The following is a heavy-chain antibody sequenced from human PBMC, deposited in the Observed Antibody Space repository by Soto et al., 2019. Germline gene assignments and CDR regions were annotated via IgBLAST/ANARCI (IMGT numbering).Heavy chain of an antibody. J-gene: IGHJ4*02. CDR2: ISGSGGST. CDR3: AKEVSLGSTVDLGY. D-gene: IGHD7-27*01. V-gene: IGHV3-23*01. Sequence: GGSLRLSCAGSGFTFGDSYMSWIRQAPGKGLEWVSTISGSGGSTYYADAVKGRFTISRDNSMGTLYLQMKSLRVEDTAIYYCAKEVSLGSTVDLGYWGQGTLVTGSS. CDR1: GFTFGDSY.